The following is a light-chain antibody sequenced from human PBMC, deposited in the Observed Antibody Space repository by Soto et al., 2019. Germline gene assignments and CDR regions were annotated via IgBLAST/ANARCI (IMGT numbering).Light chain of an antibody. CDR2: GAS. V-gene: IGKV3-15*01. CDR1: QSVSSN. CDR3: QQYNNWPPKIT. J-gene: IGKJ5*01. Sequence: EVVMTQSPATLSVSPGERVPLSCRASQSVSSNLAWYQQKPGQAPRLLIYGASTRATGIPATFSGSGSGTEFTLTISSLQSEDFAVYYCQQYNNWPPKITFGQGTRLEIK.